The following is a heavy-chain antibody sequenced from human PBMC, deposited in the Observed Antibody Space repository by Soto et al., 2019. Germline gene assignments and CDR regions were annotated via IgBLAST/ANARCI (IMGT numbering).Heavy chain of an antibody. V-gene: IGHV3-23*01. Sequence: AGGSLRLSCAASGFSFTNFAMSWVRQAPGKGLEWVAGIGASGDITLYPDSVKGRLSISLDNSKNTLYLQLNSLRFEDTAVYYCAKDDFTDRGDDYFDYWGPGTLVTVSS. D-gene: IGHD2-21*02. CDR2: IGASGDIT. CDR1: GFSFTNFA. CDR3: AKDDFTDRGDDYFDY. J-gene: IGHJ4*02.